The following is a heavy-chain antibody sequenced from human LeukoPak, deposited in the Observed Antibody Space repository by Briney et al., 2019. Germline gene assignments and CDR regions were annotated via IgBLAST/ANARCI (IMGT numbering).Heavy chain of an antibody. D-gene: IGHD2-2*02. V-gene: IGHV4-30-2*01. Sequence: SQTLSLTCTVSGGSISSGGYYWSWIRQPPGKGLEWVGEINHSGSTNYNPSLKSRVTISVDTSKNQFSLKLSSVTAADTAVYYCARAARPDYWGQGTLVTVSS. CDR3: ARAARPDY. J-gene: IGHJ4*02. CDR2: INHSGST. CDR1: GGSISSGGYY.